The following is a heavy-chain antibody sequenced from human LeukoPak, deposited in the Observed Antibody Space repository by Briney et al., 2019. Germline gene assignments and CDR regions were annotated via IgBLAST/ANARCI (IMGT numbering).Heavy chain of an antibody. V-gene: IGHV3-64*01. J-gene: IGHJ4*02. CDR3: ARYSGIYDY. CDR1: GFTFSSYA. CDR2: INSNGGST. Sequence: PGGSLRLSCAGSGFTFSSYAMHWVRQAPGKGLEYVSAINSNGGSTYYANSVKGRFTISRDNSKNTLYLQMGSLRAEDMAVYYCARYSGIYDYWGQGTLVTVSS. D-gene: IGHD1-26*01.